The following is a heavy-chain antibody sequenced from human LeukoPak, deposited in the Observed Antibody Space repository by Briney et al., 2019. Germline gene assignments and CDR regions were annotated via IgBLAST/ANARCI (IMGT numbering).Heavy chain of an antibody. V-gene: IGHV3-33*01. J-gene: IGHJ3*01. CDR3: ASSGTVMPSNAVDV. CDR2: IWYDGSTR. CDR1: GFTFSSYG. Sequence: GGSLRLSCAASGFTFSSYGMHWVRHAPGKGLEWVAIIWYDGSTRYHADSVKGRFTISRDNSMDTLYLQMNSLRAEDTAVYYCASSGTVMPSNAVDVWCQGTVITVRS. D-gene: IGHD3-16*01.